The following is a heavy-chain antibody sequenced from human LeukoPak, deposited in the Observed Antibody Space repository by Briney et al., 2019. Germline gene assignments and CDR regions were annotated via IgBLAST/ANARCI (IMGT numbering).Heavy chain of an antibody. J-gene: IGHJ3*02. D-gene: IGHD3-22*01. CDR2: IYYSGST. Sequence: PSQTLSLTCTVSGGSISSGDYYWSWIRQPPGKGLEWIGYIYYSGSTYYNPSLKSRVTTSVDTSKNQFSLKLSSVTAADTAVYYCARDDSSGYHDAFDIWGQGTMVTVSS. CDR1: GGSISSGDYY. V-gene: IGHV4-30-4*08. CDR3: ARDDSSGYHDAFDI.